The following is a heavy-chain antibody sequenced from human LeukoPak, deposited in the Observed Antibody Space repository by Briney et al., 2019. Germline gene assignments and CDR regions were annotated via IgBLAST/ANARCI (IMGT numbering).Heavy chain of an antibody. V-gene: IGHV4-34*01. J-gene: IGHJ4*02. Sequence: SETLSLTCAVYGGSFSGYYWSWIRQPPGKGLEWIGEINHSGSTNYNPSLKSRVTISVDTSKNQFPLKLSSVTAADTAVYYCANGVSGSYSRFDYWGQGTLVTVSS. CDR2: INHSGST. CDR3: ANGVSGSYSRFDY. D-gene: IGHD1-26*01. CDR1: GGSFSGYY.